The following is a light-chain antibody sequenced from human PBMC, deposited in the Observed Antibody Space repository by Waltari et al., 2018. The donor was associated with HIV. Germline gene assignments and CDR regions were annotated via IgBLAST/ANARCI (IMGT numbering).Light chain of an antibody. J-gene: IGLJ2*01. CDR2: EGS. CDR1: SSDVGSYNL. CDR3: CSYTSYSSRI. V-gene: IGLV2-23*01. Sequence: QSALTQPASVSGSPGQSITISCSGTSSDVGSYNLASWYHHHPGKAPKLILYEGSKRPSGVSYRFSGSKFGNLASLTISGLQAEDEADYYCCSYTSYSSRIFGGGTKLTVL.